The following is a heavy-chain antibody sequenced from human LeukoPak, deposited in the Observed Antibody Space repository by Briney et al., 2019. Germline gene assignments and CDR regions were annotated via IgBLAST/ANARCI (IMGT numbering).Heavy chain of an antibody. CDR2: ISSSSSYI. Sequence: GGSLRLSCAASGFTFSSYSMNWVRQAPGKGLEWVSSISSSSSYIYYADSVKGRFTISRDNAKNSLYLQMNSLRAEDTAVYYCARDLRGDILTGYGRLDNWFDPWGQGTLVTVSS. CDR1: GFTFSSYS. D-gene: IGHD3-9*01. CDR3: ARDLRGDILTGYGRLDNWFDP. V-gene: IGHV3-21*01. J-gene: IGHJ5*02.